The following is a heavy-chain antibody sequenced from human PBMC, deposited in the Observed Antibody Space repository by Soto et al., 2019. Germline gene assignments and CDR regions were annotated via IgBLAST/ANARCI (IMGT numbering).Heavy chain of an antibody. D-gene: IGHD6-13*01. J-gene: IGHJ2*01. CDR1: GFTFNNYG. Sequence: QGHLVESGGGVVQPGTSLRLSCAGSGFTFNNYGVHWVRQPPGKGLEWVSVIGNDGSVKYYADSVKGRFTLSRDNSKNTVFLQMNSLRDADTAVYYWAKEISVAAGPWFFALWGRGTVVTVYS. CDR2: IGNDGSVK. CDR3: AKEISVAAGPWFFAL. V-gene: IGHV3-30*18.